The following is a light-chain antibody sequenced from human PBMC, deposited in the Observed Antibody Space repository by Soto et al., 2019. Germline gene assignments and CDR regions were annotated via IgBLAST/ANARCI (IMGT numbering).Light chain of an antibody. J-gene: IGKJ4*01. CDR1: QGISSY. V-gene: IGKV1-27*01. CDR2: AAS. CDR3: QKYNSAPLT. Sequence: DIQMTQSPSSLSASVGDRVTITCRASQGISSYLAWYQRKPGKVPKLLIYAASTLQSGVPSRFSGSGSGTDFTLTISSVQPEDVATYYCQKYNSAPLTFGGGTKVEIK.